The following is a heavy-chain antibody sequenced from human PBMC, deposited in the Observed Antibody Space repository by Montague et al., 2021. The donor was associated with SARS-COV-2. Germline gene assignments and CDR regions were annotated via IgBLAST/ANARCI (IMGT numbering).Heavy chain of an antibody. J-gene: IGHJ4*02. CDR1: GGSISSYY. V-gene: IGHV4-59*01. CDR3: ARGTCSTTSCYQNLVFDY. CDR2: IYYSGST. Sequence: SETLSLTCTVSGGSISSYYWSWIRQPPGKGLEWIGYIYYSGSTNYNPSLKSRVTISVDTSKNQFSLKLSSVTAADTAVYYCARGTCSTTSCYQNLVFDYWGQGALVTVSS. D-gene: IGHD2-2*01.